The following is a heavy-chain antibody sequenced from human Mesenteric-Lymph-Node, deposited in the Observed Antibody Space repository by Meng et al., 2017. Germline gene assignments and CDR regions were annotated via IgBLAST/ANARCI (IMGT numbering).Heavy chain of an antibody. D-gene: IGHD2-15*01. CDR1: GYTFTGYY. CDR2: INPNSGGT. J-gene: IGHJ5*02. CDR3: ARDVGPYCSGGSCLNWFDP. V-gene: IGHV1-2*06. Sequence: ASVKVSCKASGYTFTGYYMHWVRQAPGQGLEWMGRINPNSGGTNYAQKFQGRVTMTRDTSISTAYMELSRLRSDDTAVYYCARDVGPYCSGGSCLNWFDPWGQGNLVNGAS.